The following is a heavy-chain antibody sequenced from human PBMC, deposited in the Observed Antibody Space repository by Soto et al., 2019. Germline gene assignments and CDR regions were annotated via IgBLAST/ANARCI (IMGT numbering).Heavy chain of an antibody. Sequence: GXSVKVSFKTSGGTFSTYAIYWVRHSPGQGLEWMGAIIPLFGTADYAQKFQGRVTITADESTSTAYMELSSLRSEDTAVYYCARPKGSYSSGYYYFDYWGQGTLVTVSS. CDR3: ARPKGSYSSGYYYFDY. D-gene: IGHD6-19*01. CDR2: IIPLFGTA. V-gene: IGHV1-69*01. J-gene: IGHJ4*02. CDR1: GGTFSTYA.